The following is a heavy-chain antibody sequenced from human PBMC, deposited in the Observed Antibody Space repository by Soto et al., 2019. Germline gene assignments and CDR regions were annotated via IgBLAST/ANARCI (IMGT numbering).Heavy chain of an antibody. V-gene: IGHV3-30-3*01. J-gene: IGHJ4*02. CDR1: GFTFSSYA. Sequence: QVQLVESGGGVVQPGRSLGLSCAASGFTFSSYAMHWVRQAPGKGLEWVAVISYDGSNKYYADSVKGRFTISRDNSKNTLYLQMNSLRAEDTAVYYCARVGRLHYFDYWGQGTLLTVSS. D-gene: IGHD4-17*01. CDR3: ARVGRLHYFDY. CDR2: ISYDGSNK.